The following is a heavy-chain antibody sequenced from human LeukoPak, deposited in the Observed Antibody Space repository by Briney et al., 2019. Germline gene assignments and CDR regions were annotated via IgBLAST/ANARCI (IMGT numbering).Heavy chain of an antibody. Sequence: SMKVSCKASGGTFSSYAISWVRQAPGQGLEWMGGIIPIFGTANYAQKFQGRVTITADESTSTAYMELSSLRSEDTAVYYCARAVGDTAMVGEPLDYWGQGTLVTVSS. CDR1: GGTFSSYA. J-gene: IGHJ4*02. D-gene: IGHD5-18*01. V-gene: IGHV1-69*13. CDR2: IIPIFGTA. CDR3: ARAVGDTAMVGEPLDY.